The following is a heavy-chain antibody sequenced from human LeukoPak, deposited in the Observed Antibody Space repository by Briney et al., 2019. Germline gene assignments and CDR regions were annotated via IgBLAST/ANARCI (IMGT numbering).Heavy chain of an antibody. D-gene: IGHD4-17*01. J-gene: IGHJ4*02. CDR3: ARHAPRYGDFDY. V-gene: IGHV3-21*01. CDR1: GFSFSSYS. Sequence: GGSLRLSCAASGFSFSSYSMNWVRQAPGKGLEWVSSISSSSFYIYYADSVKGRFSISRDNAKSSLYLQMNSLRAKDTAVYYCARHAPRYGDFDYWGQGTVVTVSS. CDR2: ISSSSFYI.